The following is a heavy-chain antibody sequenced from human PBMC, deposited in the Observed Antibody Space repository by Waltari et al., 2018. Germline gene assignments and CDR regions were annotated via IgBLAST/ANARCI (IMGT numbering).Heavy chain of an antibody. J-gene: IGHJ4*02. CDR2: IYHSGTT. CDR3: AGDYGNQINYFDF. Sequence: QVQLQESGPGLVKPSETLSLTCTVPGYSISSCYYWGWIRQPPGKGLEWIGSIYHSGTTYYNPSLKSRVTISIDASKNQFSLKLSSVTAADTAMYYCAGDYGNQINYFDFWGQGTLVTVSS. CDR1: GYSISSCYY. V-gene: IGHV4-38-2*02. D-gene: IGHD4-4*01.